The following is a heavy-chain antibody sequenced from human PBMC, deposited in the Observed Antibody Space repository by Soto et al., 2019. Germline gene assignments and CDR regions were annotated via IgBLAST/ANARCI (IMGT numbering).Heavy chain of an antibody. CDR1: GGSVSTGSYD. J-gene: IGHJ6*02. CDR3: ARDGHGMDV. CDR2: IFFTGSA. V-gene: IGHV4-61*01. Sequence: QVQLQESGPGLVRPSETLSLTCTVSGGSVSTGSYDWSWIRQPPGKGLEWIGKIFFTGSAHYNPSLRNRVTMSVDTSKDQFSLTLTSGTAADTAVYYCARDGHGMDVWGQGTTVTVSS.